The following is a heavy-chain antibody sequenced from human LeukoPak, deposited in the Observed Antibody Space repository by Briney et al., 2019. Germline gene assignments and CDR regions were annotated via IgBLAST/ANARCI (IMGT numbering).Heavy chain of an antibody. CDR1: GFTFSSYA. CDR2: ISGSGGST. D-gene: IGHD3/OR15-3a*01. Sequence: GGSLRLSCAASGFTFSSYAMSWVRQAPGKGLEWVSAISGSGGSTYYADSVKGRFTISRDNAKNTLYLQMNSLRGEDTAVYYCARDMLFGESVYNWFDPWGQGTLVTVSS. V-gene: IGHV3-23*01. CDR3: ARDMLFGESVYNWFDP. J-gene: IGHJ5*02.